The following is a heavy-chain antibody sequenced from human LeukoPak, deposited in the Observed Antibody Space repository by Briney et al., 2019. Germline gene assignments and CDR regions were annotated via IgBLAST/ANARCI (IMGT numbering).Heavy chain of an antibody. CDR2: ISYDGSNK. CDR1: GFTFSSYG. J-gene: IGHJ1*01. D-gene: IGHD1-26*01. V-gene: IGHV3-30*18. Sequence: PGGSLRLSCAASGFTFSSYGMHWVRQAPGKGLEWVAVISYDGSNKYYADSVKGRFTISRDNSKNTLYLQMNSLRAEDTAVYYCAKDPVGYCGSYFSYFQHWGQGTLVTVSS. CDR3: AKDPVGYCGSYFSYFQH.